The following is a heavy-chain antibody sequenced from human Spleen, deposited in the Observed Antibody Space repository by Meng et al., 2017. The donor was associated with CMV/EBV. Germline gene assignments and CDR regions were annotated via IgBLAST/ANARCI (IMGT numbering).Heavy chain of an antibody. V-gene: IGHV3-21*01. J-gene: IGHJ6*02. D-gene: IGHD3-10*01. Sequence: GESLKISCVASGFTFSSYSMNWVRQAPGKGLEWVSSISSGSTYIYYADSVKGRFTISRDNAKNSLYLKMNSLRAEDTAVYYCARTRRGKYYYYGMDVWGQGTTVTVSS. CDR1: GFTFSSYS. CDR3: ARTRRGKYYYYGMDV. CDR2: ISSGSTYI.